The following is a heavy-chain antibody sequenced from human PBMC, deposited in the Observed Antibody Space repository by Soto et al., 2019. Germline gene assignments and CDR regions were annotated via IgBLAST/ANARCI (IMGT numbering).Heavy chain of an antibody. V-gene: IGHV3-30*18. CDR2: ISYDGSNK. J-gene: IGHJ6*02. CDR3: AKDQYYYYGMDV. CDR1: GFTFSSYG. Sequence: GGSLRLSCAASGFTFSSYGMHWVRQAPGKGLEWVAVISYDGSNKYYADSVKGRFTISRDNSKNTLYLQMSSLRAEDTAVYYCAKDQYYYYGMDVWGQGTTVTVSS.